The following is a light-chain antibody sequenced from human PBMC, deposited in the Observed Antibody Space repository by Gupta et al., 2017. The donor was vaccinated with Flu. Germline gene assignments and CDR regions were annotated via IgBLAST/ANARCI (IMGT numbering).Light chain of an antibody. CDR3: MQGAHWPWA. J-gene: IGKJ1*01. Sequence: VTLGQPASISCRSSQGLVNSDGNTYLHWFQHRPGQPPRRLIYLVSNRASGVPDRFSGSGSGTYFTLRISRVEADDVGVYFCMQGAHWPWAFGQGTKLEIK. CDR1: QGLVNSDGNTY. CDR2: LVS. V-gene: IGKV2-30*01.